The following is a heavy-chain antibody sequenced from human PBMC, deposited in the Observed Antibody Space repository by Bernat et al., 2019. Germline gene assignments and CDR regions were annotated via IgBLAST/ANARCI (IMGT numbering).Heavy chain of an antibody. Sequence: EVQLVESGGGLVKPGGSLRLSCAASGFTFSNAWRSWVCQAPGKGLEWVVRIKSKTDGGTTDYAAPVKGRFTISRDDSKNTLYLQMNSLKTEDTAVYYCTTHGGLGELSLYFNFDYWGQGTLVTFSS. CDR1: GFTFSNAW. CDR3: TTHGGLGELSLYFNFDY. D-gene: IGHD3-16*02. CDR2: IKSKTDGGTT. V-gene: IGHV3-15*01. J-gene: IGHJ4*02.